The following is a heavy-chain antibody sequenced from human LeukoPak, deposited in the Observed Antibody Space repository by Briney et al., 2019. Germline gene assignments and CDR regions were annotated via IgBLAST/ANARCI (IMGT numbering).Heavy chain of an antibody. CDR2: IYTSGST. J-gene: IGHJ2*01. V-gene: IGHV4-61*02. D-gene: IGHD6-19*01. CDR3: ARGLARGWSSLGHFDL. Sequence: SETLSLTCTVSGGSISSGSYYWSWIRQPAGKGLEWIGRIYTSGSTNYNPSLKSRVTISVDTSKNQFSLKLSSVTAADTAVYYCARGLARGWSSLGHFDLWGRGTLVTVSS. CDR1: GGSISSGSYY.